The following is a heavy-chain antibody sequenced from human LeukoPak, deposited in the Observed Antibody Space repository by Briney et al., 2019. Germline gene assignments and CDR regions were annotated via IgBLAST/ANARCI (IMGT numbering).Heavy chain of an antibody. Sequence: GGSLRLSCAVSGFTFSDYCMNWVRQAPGKGLEWLSYINPNGGTIYYSDSVRGRFTVSRDNANNLLFLQMNSLRAEDTALYYCARGGDTTSASGTEFDYWGQGALVTVSS. J-gene: IGHJ4*02. V-gene: IGHV3-48*04. CDR3: ARGGDTTSASGTEFDY. CDR2: INPNGGTI. CDR1: GFTFSDYC. D-gene: IGHD6-13*01.